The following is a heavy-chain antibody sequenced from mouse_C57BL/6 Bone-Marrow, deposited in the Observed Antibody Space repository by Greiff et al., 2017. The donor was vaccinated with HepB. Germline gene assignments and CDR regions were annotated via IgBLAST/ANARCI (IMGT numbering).Heavy chain of an antibody. CDR1: GYTFTSYG. Sequence: VQRVESGAELARPGASVKLSCKASGYTFTSYGISWVKQRTGQGLEWIGEIYPRSGNTYYNEKFKGKATLTADKSSSTAYMELRSLTSEDSAVYFCARRYYYGSSYDWYFDVWGTGTTVTVSS. CDR3: ARRYYYGSSYDWYFDV. CDR2: IYPRSGNT. D-gene: IGHD1-1*01. V-gene: IGHV1-81*01. J-gene: IGHJ1*03.